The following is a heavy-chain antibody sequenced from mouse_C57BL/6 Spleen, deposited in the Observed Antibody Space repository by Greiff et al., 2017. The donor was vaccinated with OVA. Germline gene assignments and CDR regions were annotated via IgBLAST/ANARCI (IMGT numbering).Heavy chain of an antibody. Sequence: VQLQQPGAELVRPGSSVTLSCKASGYTFTSYWMDWVKQRPGQGLEWIGNIYPSDSETHYNQKFTDKATLTVDKSSSTAYMQLSSRTSEDSAVYYCARLTGTGYYFDYGGQGTTLTVSS. D-gene: IGHD4-1*01. CDR1: GYTFTSYW. CDR3: ARLTGTGYYFDY. CDR2: IYPSDSET. J-gene: IGHJ2*01. V-gene: IGHV1-61*01.